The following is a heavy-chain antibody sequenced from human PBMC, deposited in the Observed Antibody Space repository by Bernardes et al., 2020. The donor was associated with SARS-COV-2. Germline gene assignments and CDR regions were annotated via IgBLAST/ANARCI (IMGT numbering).Heavy chain of an antibody. CDR3: AKGDDYGGNPFDY. CDR1: GFTFDDYT. D-gene: IGHD4-17*01. V-gene: IGHV3-43*01. CDR2: ISWDGGST. Sequence: GGSLRLSRAASGFTFDDYTMHWVRQAPGKGLEWVSLISWDGGSTYYADSVKGRFTISRDNSKNSLYLQMNSLRTEDTALYYCAKGDDYGGNPFDYWGQGTLVTVSS. J-gene: IGHJ4*02.